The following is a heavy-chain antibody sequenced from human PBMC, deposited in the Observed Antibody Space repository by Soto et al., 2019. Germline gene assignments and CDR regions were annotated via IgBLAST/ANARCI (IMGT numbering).Heavy chain of an antibody. CDR1: GGSFSGYY. J-gene: IGHJ4*02. CDR3: ARVRYCSGGRCYNYFDY. D-gene: IGHD2-15*01. CDR2: INHSGST. Sequence: SETLSLTCAVYGGSFSGYYWSWIRQPPGKGLEWIGEINHSGSTIYNPSLKSRVTISVDTSKNQFSLKLTSVTAADTAVYYCARVRYCSGGRCYNYFDYWGQGTLVTVSS. V-gene: IGHV4-34*01.